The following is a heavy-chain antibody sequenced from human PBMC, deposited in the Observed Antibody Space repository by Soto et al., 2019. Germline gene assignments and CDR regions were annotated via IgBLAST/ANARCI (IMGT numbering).Heavy chain of an antibody. J-gene: IGHJ4*02. D-gene: IGHD3-16*01. CDR2: ISAYNGNT. CDR1: GYTFTSYG. CDR3: AGGSCFDDY. Sequence: QAQLVQSGAEVKKPGASVKVSCKASGYTFTSYGISWVRQAPGQGLEWMGWISAYNGNTNYAQKPQGRVTMTPDTSTNTANMELRGLKSYDTAVYYCAGGSCFDDYWGQGTLVTVSS. V-gene: IGHV1-18*01.